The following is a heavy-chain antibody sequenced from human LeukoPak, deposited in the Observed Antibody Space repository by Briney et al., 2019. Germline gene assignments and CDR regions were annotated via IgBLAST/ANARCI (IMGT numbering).Heavy chain of an antibody. Sequence: GASVKVSCKASGYTFTSHAMHWVRQAPGQRLEWMGWINAGNGNTKYSQKFQGRVTITRDTSASTAYMELSSLRSEDTAVYYCARPYDILTGYHQYFDYWGQGTLVTVSS. CDR2: INAGNGNT. D-gene: IGHD3-9*01. CDR3: ARPYDILTGYHQYFDY. CDR1: GYTFTSHA. V-gene: IGHV1-3*01. J-gene: IGHJ4*02.